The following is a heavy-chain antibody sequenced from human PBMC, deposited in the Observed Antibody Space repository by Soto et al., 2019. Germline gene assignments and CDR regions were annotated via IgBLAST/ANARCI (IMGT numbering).Heavy chain of an antibody. CDR1: GGTFSSYA. Sequence: GASVKVSCKASGGTFSSYAISWVRQAPGQGLEWMGGIIPIFGTANYAQKFQGRVTITADESTSTAYMELSSLRSEDTAVYYCARVGYSSSWYAFFDYCGQGTLVTVSS. CDR3: ARVGYSSSWYAFFDY. D-gene: IGHD6-13*01. J-gene: IGHJ4*02. CDR2: IIPIFGTA. V-gene: IGHV1-69*13.